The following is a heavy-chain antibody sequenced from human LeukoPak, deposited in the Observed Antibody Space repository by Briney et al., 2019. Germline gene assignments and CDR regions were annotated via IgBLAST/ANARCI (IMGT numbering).Heavy chain of an antibody. CDR1: GFTFSSYG. D-gene: IGHD6-13*01. J-gene: IGHJ5*02. V-gene: IGHV3-33*01. CDR3: ARDFRIAAAATEPWFDP. Sequence: GGSLRLSCAASGFTFSSYGMHWVRQAPGKGLEWVAVIWYDGSNKYYADSVKGRFTISRDNSKNTLCLQMNSLRAEDTAVYYCARDFRIAAAATEPWFDPWGQGTLGTVSS. CDR2: IWYDGSNK.